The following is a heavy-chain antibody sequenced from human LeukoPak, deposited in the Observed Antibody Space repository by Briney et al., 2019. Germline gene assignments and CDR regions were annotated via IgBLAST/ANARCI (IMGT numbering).Heavy chain of an antibody. V-gene: IGHV3-23*01. CDR1: GFTFSIYA. D-gene: IGHD6-6*01. CDR3: AKGREYSSSSTDY. Sequence: GGSLRLSCAASGFTFSIYAMSWVRQAPGKGLEWVSAISGSGGTAYYADSVKGRFTISRDNSKNTLYLQMNSLRAEDTAVYYCAKGREYSSSSTDYWGQGTLVTVSS. CDR2: ISGSGGTA. J-gene: IGHJ4*02.